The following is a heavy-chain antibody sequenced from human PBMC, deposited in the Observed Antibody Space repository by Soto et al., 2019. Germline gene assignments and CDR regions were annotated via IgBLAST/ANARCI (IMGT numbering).Heavy chain of an antibody. V-gene: IGHV1-2*02. CDR1: GYSLTGYY. CDR2: INPDSGAT. J-gene: IGHJ4*02. CDR3: ARGDYGTGGYPFPYFDY. Sequence: HEHLGQSGAEVKRPGSSLKVSCKASGYSLTGYYIHWVRQAPGQGLEWMGWINPDSGATNYAQNFQGRVALTSDTSISTASMDLTSLTSDDTAVDYCARGDYGTGGYPFPYFDYGGQGTLVIVSS. D-gene: IGHD2-8*02.